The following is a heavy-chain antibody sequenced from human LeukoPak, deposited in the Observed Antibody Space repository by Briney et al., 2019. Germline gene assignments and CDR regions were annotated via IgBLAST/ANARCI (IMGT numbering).Heavy chain of an antibody. D-gene: IGHD3-9*01. CDR3: ARDGEGDHILTGYYTRYYYYYYMDV. J-gene: IGHJ6*03. CDR1: GFTFSSYS. V-gene: IGHV3-21*01. CDR2: ISSSSSYI. Sequence: GGALRLSCAASGFTFSSYSMNRVRQAPGKGLERVSSISSSSSYIYYAASVKGRFTISRDNAKNSLYLQMNSLRAEDTAVYYCARDGEGDHILTGYYTRYYYYYYMDVWGKGTTVTISS.